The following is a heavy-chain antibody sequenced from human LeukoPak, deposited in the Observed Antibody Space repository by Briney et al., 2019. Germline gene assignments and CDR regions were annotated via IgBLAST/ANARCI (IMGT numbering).Heavy chain of an antibody. D-gene: IGHD3-10*01. CDR1: GYSFTSYW. CDR3: ARHHYGSGSYRWFDP. J-gene: IGHJ5*02. V-gene: IGHV5-10-1*01. Sequence: GESLRISCKGSGYSFTSYWISWVRQMPGKGLEWMGRIDPSDSYTNYSPSFQGHVTISADKSISTAYLQWSSLKASDTAMYYCARHHYGSGSYRWFDPWGQGTLVTVSS. CDR2: IDPSDSYT.